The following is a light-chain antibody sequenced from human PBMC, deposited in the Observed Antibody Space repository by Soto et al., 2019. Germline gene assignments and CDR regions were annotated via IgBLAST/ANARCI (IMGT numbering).Light chain of an antibody. CDR1: QSISSW. CDR3: QQSYSTPIT. Sequence: DIQMTQSPSTLSASVGDRVTITCRASQSISSWLAWYQQKPGKAPKLLIYKASSLESGVPSRFSGSGSGTVFTLTISSLQPEDFATYYCQQSYSTPITFGQGTRLEIK. V-gene: IGKV1-5*03. CDR2: KAS. J-gene: IGKJ5*01.